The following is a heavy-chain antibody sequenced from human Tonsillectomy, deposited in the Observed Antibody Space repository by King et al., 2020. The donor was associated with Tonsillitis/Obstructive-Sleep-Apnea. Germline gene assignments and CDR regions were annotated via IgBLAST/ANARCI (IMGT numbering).Heavy chain of an antibody. D-gene: IGHD3-3*01. J-gene: IGHJ3*02. V-gene: IGHV3-23*04. CDR1: GFKFTSYA. Sequence: VQLVESGGGLVQPGGSLRLSCAASGFKFTSYAMSWVRQAPGKGLEWVSAISGSGTSTYYADPVKGRFTISRDNSKNTVYLQMNSLRVEDTAVYYCAKDLKLRLQGPEDAFDIWGQGTMVTVSS. CDR2: ISGSGTST. CDR3: AKDLKLRLQGPEDAFDI.